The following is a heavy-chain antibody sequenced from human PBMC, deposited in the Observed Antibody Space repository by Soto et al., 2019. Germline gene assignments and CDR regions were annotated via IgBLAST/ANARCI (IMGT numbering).Heavy chain of an antibody. CDR3: VKDRGGCCFDF. V-gene: IGHV3-9*01. Sequence: VQLVESGGGLVQPGRSLRLSCVASGFTFDDDAMHWVRQAPGKGLEWVSGISWNSGNIGYADSVKGRFTISRENDKNSLYLQMHSLRAEDTALYYCVKDRGGCCFDFWGQGTLITVSS. D-gene: IGHD1-26*01. CDR1: GFTFDDDA. CDR2: ISWNSGNI. J-gene: IGHJ4*02.